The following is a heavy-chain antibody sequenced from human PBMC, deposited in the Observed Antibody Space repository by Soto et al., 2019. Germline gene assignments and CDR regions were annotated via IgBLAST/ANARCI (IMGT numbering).Heavy chain of an antibody. CDR3: AAFPYYYDSSGYSASDY. V-gene: IGHV1-58*01. J-gene: IGHJ4*02. CDR1: GFTFTSSA. D-gene: IGHD3-22*01. CDR2: IVVGSGNT. Sequence: SVKVSCKASGFTFTSSAVQWVRQARGQRLEWIGWIVVGSGNTNYAQKFQERVTITRDMSTSTAYMELSSLRSEDTAVYYCAAFPYYYDSSGYSASDYWGQGTLVTVSS.